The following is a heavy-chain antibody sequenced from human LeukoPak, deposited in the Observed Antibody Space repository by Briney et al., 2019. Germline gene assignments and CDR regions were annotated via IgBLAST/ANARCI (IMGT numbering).Heavy chain of an antibody. Sequence: GGSLRLSCAASGFTFTSYWMHWVRQAPGKGLVWVSRVNSDGSSTSYADSVKGRFTISRDNAKNTLYLQMNSLRAEDTAVYYCASFPPHYYGSGSYYHYMDVWGKGTTVTVSS. D-gene: IGHD3-10*01. V-gene: IGHV3-74*01. J-gene: IGHJ6*03. CDR2: VNSDGSST. CDR1: GFTFTSYW. CDR3: ASFPPHYYGSGSYYHYMDV.